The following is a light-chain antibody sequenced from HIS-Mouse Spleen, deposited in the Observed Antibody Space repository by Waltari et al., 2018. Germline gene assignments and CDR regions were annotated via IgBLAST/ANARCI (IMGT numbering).Light chain of an antibody. V-gene: IGLV2-23*03. Sequence: QSALTQTASVSGSPGQSITISRTGTSSDVGSYNLVSWYQQHPGKAPKLMIYEGSKRPSGVSNRFSGSKSGNTASLTISGLQAEDEADYYCCSYAGSSTFEVFGGGTKLTVL. CDR2: EGS. J-gene: IGLJ2*01. CDR3: CSYAGSSTFEV. CDR1: SSDVGSYNL.